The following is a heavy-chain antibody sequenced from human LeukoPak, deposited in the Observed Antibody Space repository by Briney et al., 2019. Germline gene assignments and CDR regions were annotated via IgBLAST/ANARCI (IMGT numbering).Heavy chain of an antibody. CDR3: ARQYRSSTNFDY. V-gene: IGHV3-66*04. D-gene: IGHD6-6*01. Sequence: GGSLRLSCAASGFTVSSNYMSWVRQAPGKGLEWVSIIYKGADTYYADSVKGRFTISRDNSKNTLYLQMNSLRAEDTAVYYCARQYRSSTNFDYWGQGTLDTLSS. CDR1: GFTVSSNY. CDR2: IYKGADT. J-gene: IGHJ4*02.